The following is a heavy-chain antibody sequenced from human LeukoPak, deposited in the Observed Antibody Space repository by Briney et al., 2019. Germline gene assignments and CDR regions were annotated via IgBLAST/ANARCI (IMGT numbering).Heavy chain of an antibody. J-gene: IGHJ4*02. D-gene: IGHD6-19*01. CDR1: GGSISSYY. CDR3: ARETSLAGFASGLGFNY. V-gene: IGHV4-59*01. CDR2: IYYSGGT. Sequence: NASETLSLTCTVSGGSISSYYWSWIRQPPGKGLEWIGYIYYSGGTNYNPSLKSRVTISVDTSKNQFSLKLSSVTAADTATYYCARETSLAGFASGLGFNYWGQGILVSVSS.